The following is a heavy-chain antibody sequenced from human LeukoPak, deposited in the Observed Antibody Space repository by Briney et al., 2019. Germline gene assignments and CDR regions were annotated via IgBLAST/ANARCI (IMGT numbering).Heavy chain of an antibody. CDR2: LNAGSGDR. D-gene: IGHD1-1*01. Sequence: ASVKVSCKASGYTFSGYFVHWVRQAPGQGLEWMGRLNAGSGDRAFAQKFQGRVTMTRDTFVSTAYMEVSGLTSDDTAMHYCARDLSSTPNWELDHWGQGTLVTVSS. V-gene: IGHV1-2*06. CDR1: GYTFSGYF. J-gene: IGHJ4*02. CDR3: ARDLSSTPNWELDH.